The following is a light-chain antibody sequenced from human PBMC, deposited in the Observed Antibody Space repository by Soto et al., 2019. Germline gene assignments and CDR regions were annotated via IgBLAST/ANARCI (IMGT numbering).Light chain of an antibody. Sequence: QSVLTQPASVSGSPGQSITISCTGTSGDIGSYNRVSWYQQHPGKAPKLIIYEVTDRPSGVSNRFSGYKSGNTASLTISGLKAEDEAEYYCSSYTNINKRACVFGTGTKLTVL. CDR3: SSYTNINKRACV. J-gene: IGLJ1*01. CDR2: EVT. V-gene: IGLV2-14*01. CDR1: SGDIGSYNR.